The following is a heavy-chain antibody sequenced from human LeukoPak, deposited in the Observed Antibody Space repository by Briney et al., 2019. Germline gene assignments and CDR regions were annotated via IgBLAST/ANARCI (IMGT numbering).Heavy chain of an antibody. D-gene: IGHD6-19*01. CDR3: TASYSSGWHAS. V-gene: IGHV4-59*12. J-gene: IGHJ5*02. CDR1: GGSISSYY. CDR2: IYYSGST. Sequence: SETLSLTCTVSGGSISSYYWSWIRQPPGKGLEWIGYIYYSGSTNYNPSLKSRVTISVDTSKNQFSLKLSSVTPEDTAVYYCTASYSSGWHASWGQGTLVTVSS.